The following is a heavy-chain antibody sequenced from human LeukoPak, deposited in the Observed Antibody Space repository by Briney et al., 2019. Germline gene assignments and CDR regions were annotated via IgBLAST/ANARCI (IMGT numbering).Heavy chain of an antibody. J-gene: IGHJ4*02. V-gene: IGHV3-21*01. CDR2: ISSSSSYI. D-gene: IGHD5-24*01. CDR3: ARDKVEMAPVLDY. Sequence: AGGSLRLSCAASGFTFSSYSMNWVRQAPGKGLEWVSSISSSSSYIYYADSVKGRFTISRDNAKNSLYLQMNSLRAEDAAVYYCARDKVEMAPVLDYWGQGTLVTVSS. CDR1: GFTFSSYS.